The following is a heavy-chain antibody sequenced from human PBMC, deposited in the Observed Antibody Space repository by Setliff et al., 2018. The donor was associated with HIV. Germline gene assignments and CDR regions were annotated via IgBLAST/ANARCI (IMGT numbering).Heavy chain of an antibody. CDR1: GYTFTNYY. D-gene: IGHD3-22*01. V-gene: IGHV1-46*01. CDR2: NNPSGGRT. CDR3: ARCYYDSSGPTDAFDI. J-gene: IGHJ3*02. Sequence: GASVKVSCKASGYTFTNYYIHWVRQAPGQGLEWMGLNNPSGGRTSYAQKFQGRLTMTRDTSRSTVYMELSSLRSEDTAVYYCARCYYDSSGPTDAFDIWGQGTVVTVSS.